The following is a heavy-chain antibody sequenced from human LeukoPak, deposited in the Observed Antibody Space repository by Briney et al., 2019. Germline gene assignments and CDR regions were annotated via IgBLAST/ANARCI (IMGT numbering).Heavy chain of an antibody. CDR2: ITGSGGST. J-gene: IGHJ4*02. CDR1: GFTFISYG. D-gene: IGHD5-18*01. V-gene: IGHV3-23*01. Sequence: GGTLRLSCAASGFTFISYGMSWVRQAPGQGLEWVSGITGSGGSTYYADSVKGRFTISRDNSKNTLYLQMNSLRAEDTAVYYCAKDRLAYSYAQPFDDWGQGTLVTVSS. CDR3: AKDRLAYSYAQPFDD.